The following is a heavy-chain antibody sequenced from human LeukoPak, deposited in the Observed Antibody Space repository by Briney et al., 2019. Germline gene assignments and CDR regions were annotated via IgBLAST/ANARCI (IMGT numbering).Heavy chain of an antibody. CDR3: AKGRFALRYFDWDH. CDR2: ISGSGGST. Sequence: RGSLRLSCAASGFTFSSYAMSWVRQAPGKGLEWVSAISGSGGSTYYADSVKGRFTISRDNSKNTLYLQMNSLRAEDTAVYYCAKGRFALRYFDWDHWGQGTLVTVSS. D-gene: IGHD3-9*01. V-gene: IGHV3-23*01. J-gene: IGHJ4*02. CDR1: GFTFSSYA.